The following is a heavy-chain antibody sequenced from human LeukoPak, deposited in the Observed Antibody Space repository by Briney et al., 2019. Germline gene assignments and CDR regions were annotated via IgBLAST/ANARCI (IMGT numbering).Heavy chain of an antibody. CDR2: ISGSGGST. CDR3: AKGRGTFWSGLVSDY. CDR1: GFTFSNYA. Sequence: GGSLRLSCAASGFTFSNYAMSWVRQAPGKGLEWVSVISGSGGSTYYADSVKSRFTISRDNSKNTLYLQMNSLRAEDTAVYYCAKGRGTFWSGLVSDYWGQGTLVTVSS. J-gene: IGHJ4*02. V-gene: IGHV3-23*01. D-gene: IGHD3-3*01.